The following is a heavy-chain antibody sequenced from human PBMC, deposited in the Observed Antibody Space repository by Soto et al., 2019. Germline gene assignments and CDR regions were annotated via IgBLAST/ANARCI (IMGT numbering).Heavy chain of an antibody. D-gene: IGHD3-16*01. V-gene: IGHV3-74*01. J-gene: IGHJ1*01. CDR2: INSDGSST. CDR1: GFTFSSYW. CDR3: ARGPNDYVWGSLPSEYFQH. Sequence: GGSLRLSCAASGFTFSSYWMHWVRQAPGKGLVWVSRINSDGSSTSYADSVKGRFTISRDNAKNTLYLQMNSLRAEDTAVYYCARGPNDYVWGSLPSEYFQHWGQGTLVTVSS.